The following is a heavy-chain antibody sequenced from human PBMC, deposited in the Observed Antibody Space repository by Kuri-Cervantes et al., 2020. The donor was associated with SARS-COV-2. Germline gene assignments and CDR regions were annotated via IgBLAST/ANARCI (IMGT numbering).Heavy chain of an antibody. V-gene: IGHV4-39*01. J-gene: IGHJ3*02. CDR1: GGSISSSSYY. CDR2: IYYSGST. CDR3: ARRACSSTSCYRALRAFDI. Sequence: SETLSLTCTVSGGSISSSSYYWGWIRQPPGKGLEWIGSIYYSGSTYYNPPLKSRVTISVDTSKNQFSLKLSSVTAADTAVYYCARRACSSTSCYRALRAFDIWGQGTMVTVSS. D-gene: IGHD2-2*01.